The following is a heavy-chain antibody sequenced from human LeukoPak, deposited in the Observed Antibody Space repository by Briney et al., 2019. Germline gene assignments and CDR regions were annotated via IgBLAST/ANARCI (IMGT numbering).Heavy chain of an antibody. CDR1: GFTFSRYS. CDR3: ARDIDLYYYDSFAFDI. CDR2: ISSSSSTI. J-gene: IGHJ3*02. Sequence: GGSLRLSCAASGFTFSRYSMNWVRQAPGKGLEWLSYISSSSSTIYYVDSVKGRFTISRDNAKNSLFLQMNSLRAEDTAVYYCARDIDLYYYDSFAFDIWGQGTMVTVSS. D-gene: IGHD3-22*01. V-gene: IGHV3-48*01.